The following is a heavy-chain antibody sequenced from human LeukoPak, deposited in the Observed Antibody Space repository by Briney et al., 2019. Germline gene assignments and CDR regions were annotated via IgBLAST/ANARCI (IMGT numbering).Heavy chain of an antibody. CDR2: ITGGGSGI. D-gene: IGHD3-9*01. CDR3: AKWGDYDVLTGYYVSDY. J-gene: IGHJ4*02. Sequence: PGASLRLSCAASGFTFSNYAMSWVRQAPAKGLEWVSAITGGGSGIYYADSMKSRFTISRDNSKNTLYLQINGLRAEDTAVYYCAKWGDYDVLTGYYVSDYWGQGTLVTVSS. CDR1: GFTFSNYA. V-gene: IGHV3-23*01.